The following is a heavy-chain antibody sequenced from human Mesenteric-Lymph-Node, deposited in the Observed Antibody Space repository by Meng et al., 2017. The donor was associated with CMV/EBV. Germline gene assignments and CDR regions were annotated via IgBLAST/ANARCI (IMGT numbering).Heavy chain of an antibody. Sequence: TFDDYGMSWVRQAPGKGLEWIGYIYYTGSSYYNPSLRSRVTISVDASKNQFSLKLSSVTAADTAVYYCARGGSTIFGVVLPDFDYWGQGMLVTVSS. V-gene: IGHV4-30-4*01. CDR3: ARGGSTIFGVVLPDFDY. CDR2: IYYTGSS. CDR1: TFDDYG. D-gene: IGHD3-3*01. J-gene: IGHJ4*02.